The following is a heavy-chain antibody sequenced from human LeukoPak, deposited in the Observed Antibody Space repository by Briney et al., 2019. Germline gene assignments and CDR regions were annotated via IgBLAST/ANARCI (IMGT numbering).Heavy chain of an antibody. CDR3: ARIAMVAATQWFDP. J-gene: IGHJ5*02. D-gene: IGHD2-15*01. CDR2: IYTSGST. CDR1: GGSISSGSYY. V-gene: IGHV4-61*02. Sequence: SETQSLTCTVSGGSISSGSYYWSWIRQPAGKGLEWIGRIYTSGSTNYNPSLKSRVTISVDTSKNQFSLKLSSVTAADTAVYYCARIAMVAATQWFDPWGQGTLLTVSS.